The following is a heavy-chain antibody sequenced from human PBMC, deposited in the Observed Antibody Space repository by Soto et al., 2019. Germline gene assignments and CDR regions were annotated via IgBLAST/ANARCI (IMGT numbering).Heavy chain of an antibody. Sequence: GGSLRLSCVASGFTFSTHAMSWVRQAPGKGLEWVSTFSGSGGNIYYAESVKGRLTISRDDSKNTLYLQMNSLRVEDTAVYYCAKDPPWTVGPLAMDVWGQGPTVPAS. J-gene: IGHJ6*02. CDR2: FSGSGGNI. CDR3: AKDPPWTVGPLAMDV. CDR1: GFTFSTHA. D-gene: IGHD2-2*01. V-gene: IGHV3-23*01.